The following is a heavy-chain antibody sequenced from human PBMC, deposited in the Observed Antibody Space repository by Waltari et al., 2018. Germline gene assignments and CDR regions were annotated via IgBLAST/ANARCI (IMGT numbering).Heavy chain of an antibody. J-gene: IGHJ4*02. CDR3: AGVQFYSYGSGSPFDY. V-gene: IGHV3-7*04. Sequence: EVQLVESGGGWVQTGGYLRLSGAASGCPLRRYWMSWVRQAPGKGVEWVANIKQGEVEKYYVYSVRGRFTISRDNAKTSRYLKMISLWAEDTSVYSFAGVQFYSYGSGSPFDYWGRGTRVPVSP. D-gene: IGHD3-10*01. CDR2: IKQGEVEK. CDR1: GCPLRRYW.